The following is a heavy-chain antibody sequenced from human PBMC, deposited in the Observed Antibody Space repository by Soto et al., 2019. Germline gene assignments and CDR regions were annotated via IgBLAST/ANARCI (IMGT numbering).Heavy chain of an antibody. CDR1: GFTFSSYG. Sequence: PGGSLRLSCAASGFTFSSYGMHWVRQAPGKGLEWVAVISYDGSNKYYADSVKGRFTISRDNSKNTLYLQMNSLRAEDTAVYYCAKDYSRGYSRQGWAFDIWGQGTMVTVSS. D-gene: IGHD3-22*01. CDR2: ISYDGSNK. CDR3: AKDYSRGYSRQGWAFDI. J-gene: IGHJ3*02. V-gene: IGHV3-30*18.